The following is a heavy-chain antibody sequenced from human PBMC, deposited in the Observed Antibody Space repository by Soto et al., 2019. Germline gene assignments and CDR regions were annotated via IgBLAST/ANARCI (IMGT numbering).Heavy chain of an antibody. D-gene: IGHD5-18*01. Sequence: QVQVVQSGAEVKKPGSSVKVSCKVSGGIFTNNAISWVRQAPGQGLEWLGGVIPLFDTAYYAQIFRGRLRSSADGATTTAYMELSGLTSADTAVYFCATGGHNDGYNIYHGMDVWGQGTTVTVS. CDR3: ATGGHNDGYNIYHGMDV. CDR1: GGIFTNNA. CDR2: VIPLFDTA. V-gene: IGHV1-69*01. J-gene: IGHJ6*02.